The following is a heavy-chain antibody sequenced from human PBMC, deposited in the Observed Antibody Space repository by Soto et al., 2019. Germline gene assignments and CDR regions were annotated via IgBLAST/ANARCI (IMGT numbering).Heavy chain of an antibody. CDR3: ARELCSSWYGGGEWYFDY. Sequence: QVQLVQSGAAVKKPGASVKVSCMASGYTFTSYGISWVRQAPGQGLEWMGWISAYNGNTNYAQQLQGRVTMTTDKPTSTDYMELGSVRSDDTAVCYWARELCSSWYGGGEWYFDYWGQGTLVTVSS. CDR2: ISAYNGNT. J-gene: IGHJ4*02. CDR1: GYTFTSYG. D-gene: IGHD6-13*01. V-gene: IGHV1-18*01.